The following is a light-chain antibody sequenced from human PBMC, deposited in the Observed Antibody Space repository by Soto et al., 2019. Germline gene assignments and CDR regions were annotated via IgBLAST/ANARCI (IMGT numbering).Light chain of an antibody. CDR1: QSISNNY. V-gene: IGKV3-20*01. J-gene: IGKJ1*01. CDR3: QQDGGSPRGT. Sequence: EIVLTQSPGTLPLSPGERATLSCRASQSISNNYLAWYQQKPGQAPRLLIYGPSSRATGIPVRFRGSGSGTDFTLAISRLEPKDFAVYYYQQDGGSPRGTFGQGTMVEIK. CDR2: GPS.